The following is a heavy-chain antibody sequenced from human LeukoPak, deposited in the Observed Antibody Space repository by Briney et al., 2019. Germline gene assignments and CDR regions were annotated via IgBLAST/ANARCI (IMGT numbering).Heavy chain of an antibody. V-gene: IGHV4-30-4*01. CDR2: IYYSGST. D-gene: IGHD6-19*01. Sequence: SETLSLTCTVSGGSISSGDYYWGWIRQPPGKGLEWIGYIYYSGSTYYNPSLKSRVTISVDTSKNQFSLKLSSVTAADTAVYYCARDRGAVAGTEGGFDYWGQGTLVTVSS. CDR1: GGSISSGDYY. CDR3: ARDRGAVAGTEGGFDY. J-gene: IGHJ4*02.